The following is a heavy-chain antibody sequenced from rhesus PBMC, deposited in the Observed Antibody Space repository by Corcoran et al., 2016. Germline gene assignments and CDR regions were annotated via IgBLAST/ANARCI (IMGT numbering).Heavy chain of an antibody. J-gene: IGHJ4*01. CDR3: ARERIWTGYCTFDY. D-gene: IGHD3-3*01. CDR1: GGSISGYY. CDR2: IDGNRAST. Sequence: QVKLQQWGEGLVKPSETLSLTCAVYGGSISGYYWSWIRQPPGKGLEWIGNIDGNRASTNYTPSRKNRVTISKDTSKNQFSLKLSSVTAADTAVYYCARERIWTGYCTFDYWGQGVLVTVSS. V-gene: IGHV4-73*01.